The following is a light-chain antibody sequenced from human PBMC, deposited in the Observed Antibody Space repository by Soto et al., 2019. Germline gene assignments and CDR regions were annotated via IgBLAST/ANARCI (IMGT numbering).Light chain of an antibody. CDR3: QTWDTGIVV. V-gene: IGLV4-69*01. J-gene: IGLJ2*01. CDR1: SGHGNYV. CDR2: VKSDGSH. Sequence: QLVLTQSPSASASLGASVKLTCTLSSGHGNYVIAWHQQQPEKGPQYLMKVKSDGSHTKGDGIPDRFSGSSSGAERYLAISSLQSEDEADYFCQTWDTGIVVFGGGTKLTVL.